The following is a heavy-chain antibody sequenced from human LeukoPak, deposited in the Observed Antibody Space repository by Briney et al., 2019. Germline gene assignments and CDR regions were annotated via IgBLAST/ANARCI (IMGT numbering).Heavy chain of an antibody. J-gene: IGHJ3*02. CDR1: GGTFSSYA. V-gene: IGHV1-69*05. CDR2: IIPIFGTA. D-gene: IGHD3-9*01. Sequence: GASVKVSCKASGGTFSSYAISWVRQAPGQGLEWMGGIIPIFGTANYAQKLQGRVSMTTDTSTSTAYMELRSLRSDDTAMYFCARSVLRYFDWSGPGALDIWGQGTMVTVSS. CDR3: ARSVLRYFDWSGPGALDI.